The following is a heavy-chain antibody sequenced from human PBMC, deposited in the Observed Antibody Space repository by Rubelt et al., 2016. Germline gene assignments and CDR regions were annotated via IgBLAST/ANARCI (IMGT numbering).Heavy chain of an antibody. V-gene: IGHV4-34*01. J-gene: IGHJ4*02. Sequence: QVQLQQWGAGLLKPSETLSLTCAVYGGSFSGYYWSWIRQPPGKGLEWIGEINHSGSTNYNPSLKSRVAVSVDTSKNQFSLKLSSVTAADTAVYYCARDPIYCSSTSCYSWGQGTLVTVSS. CDR2: INHSGST. CDR3: ARDPIYCSSTSCYS. CDR1: GGSFSGYY. D-gene: IGHD2-2*01.